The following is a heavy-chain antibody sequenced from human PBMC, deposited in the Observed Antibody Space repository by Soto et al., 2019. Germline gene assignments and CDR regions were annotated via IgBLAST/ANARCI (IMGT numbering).Heavy chain of an antibody. CDR2: FDPEDGET. J-gene: IGHJ5*02. V-gene: IGHV1-24*01. CDR3: ATRNRRYCSSTSCYRGWVWFDP. CDR1: GYTLTELS. Sequence: GASVKVSCKVSGYTLTELSMHWVRQAPGKGLEWMGGFDPEDGETIYAQKFQGRVTMTEDTSTDTAYMELSSLRSEDTAVYYCATRNRRYCSSTSCYRGWVWFDPWGQGTLVTVSS. D-gene: IGHD2-2*02.